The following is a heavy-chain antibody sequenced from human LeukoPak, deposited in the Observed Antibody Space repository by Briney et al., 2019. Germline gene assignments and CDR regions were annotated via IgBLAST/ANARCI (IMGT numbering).Heavy chain of an antibody. CDR3: ARHGRFLEWLCDY. D-gene: IGHD3-3*01. J-gene: IGHJ4*02. CDR2: INHSGST. V-gene: IGHV4-34*01. Sequence: PSETLSLTCAVYGGSFSGYYWSWIRQPPGKGLEWIGEINHSGSTNYNPSLKSRVTISVDTSKNQFSLKLSSVTAADTAVYYCARHGRFLEWLCDYWGQGTLVTVSS. CDR1: GGSFSGYY.